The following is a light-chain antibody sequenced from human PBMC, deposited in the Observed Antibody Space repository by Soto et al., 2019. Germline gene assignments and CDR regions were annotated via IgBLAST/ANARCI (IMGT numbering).Light chain of an antibody. CDR1: QDINNW. CDR2: DVS. V-gene: IGKV1-5*01. J-gene: IGKJ2*01. Sequence: DLQMTQSPSTLSAFVGDRVTITCRATQDINNWLAWYQQKPGKAPRLLIYDVSTLQTGVPSRFSGRGSGTEATLIISSLQPDEVATYYCQQYFHYPVTFGRGTKVDIK. CDR3: QQYFHYPVT.